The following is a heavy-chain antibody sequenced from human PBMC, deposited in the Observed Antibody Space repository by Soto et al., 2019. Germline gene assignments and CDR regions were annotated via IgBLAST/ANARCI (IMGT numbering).Heavy chain of an antibody. J-gene: IGHJ4*02. Sequence: PSETLSLTCTVSGGSISSSSYYWGWIRQPPGKGLEWIGSIYYSGSTYYNPSLKSRVTISVDTSKNQFSLKLSSVTAADTAVYYCAAALNAKVATIMVWGQGTLVTVSS. CDR3: AAALNAKVATIMV. CDR1: GGSISSSSYY. D-gene: IGHD5-12*01. V-gene: IGHV4-39*07. CDR2: IYYSGST.